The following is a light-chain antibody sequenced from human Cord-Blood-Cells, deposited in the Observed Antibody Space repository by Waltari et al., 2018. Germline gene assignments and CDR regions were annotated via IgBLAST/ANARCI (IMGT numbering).Light chain of an antibody. V-gene: IGKV3-15*01. CDR1: QSVSSN. CDR2: GAS. Sequence: EIVMTQSPATLSVSPGDRATLSCRASQSVSSNLAWYQQKPGQAPRLLIYGASTRATGIPARCSGSGSGTEFTLTISSRQSEDFAVYYCQQYNNWPPWTFGQGTKVEIK. CDR3: QQYNNWPPWT. J-gene: IGKJ1*01.